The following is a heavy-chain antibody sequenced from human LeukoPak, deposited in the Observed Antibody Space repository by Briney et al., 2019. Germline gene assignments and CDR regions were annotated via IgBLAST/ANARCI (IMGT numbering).Heavy chain of an antibody. CDR1: GFTFNNYW. Sequence: SGGSLRLSCAASGFTFNNYWMSWVRQAPGMGLEWVANINQDGNEKYYVDSVKGRFSIFRDNAKTSLYLQMNSLRADDTAVYYCARDRALYDSRRGYYYTEDDYWGQGTLVTVSS. CDR2: INQDGNEK. J-gene: IGHJ4*02. D-gene: IGHD3-22*01. CDR3: ARDRALYDSRRGYYYTEDDY. V-gene: IGHV3-7*01.